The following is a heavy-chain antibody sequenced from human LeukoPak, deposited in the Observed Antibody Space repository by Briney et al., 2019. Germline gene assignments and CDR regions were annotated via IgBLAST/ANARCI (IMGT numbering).Heavy chain of an antibody. CDR1: GGPINSYY. Sequence: PSETLSLTCTVSGGPINSYYWSWIPQPPGKGLQWIGYIHYSGSTNYNPSLKSRVTISVDTSKNQFSLKLSSVTAADTAVYYCARTTMVRGTYYMDVWGKGTTVTISS. CDR3: ARTTMVRGTYYMDV. CDR2: IHYSGST. J-gene: IGHJ6*03. V-gene: IGHV4-59*01. D-gene: IGHD3-10*01.